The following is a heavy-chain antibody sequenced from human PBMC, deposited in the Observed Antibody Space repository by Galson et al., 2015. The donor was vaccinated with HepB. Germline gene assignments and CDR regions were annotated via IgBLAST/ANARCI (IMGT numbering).Heavy chain of an antibody. D-gene: IGHD4-17*01. Sequence: SLRLSCAASGSTFSAFWMSWVRQAPGKGLEWVAKIKKDGSEKSYVDSVKGRFTISRDNVENSLYLQMNSLRPEDTAFYYCVRGPYADDDWGQVTLVTVSS. CDR2: IKKDGSEK. CDR1: GSTFSAFW. V-gene: IGHV3-7*03. J-gene: IGHJ4*02. CDR3: VRGPYADDD.